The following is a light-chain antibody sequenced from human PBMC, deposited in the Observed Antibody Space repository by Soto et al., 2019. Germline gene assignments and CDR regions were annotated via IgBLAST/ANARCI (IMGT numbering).Light chain of an antibody. J-gene: IGLJ2*01. V-gene: IGLV2-11*01. Sequence: QSALTQPRSVSGSPGQSVAISCTGTSSYVGAYNYVSWYQQHPGKAPKLMIYDVDKRPSGVPDRFSGSKSGNTASLTISELQAEDEADYYCCSYADTYVELGGGTKLTVL. CDR1: SSYVGAYNY. CDR3: CSYADTYVE. CDR2: DVD.